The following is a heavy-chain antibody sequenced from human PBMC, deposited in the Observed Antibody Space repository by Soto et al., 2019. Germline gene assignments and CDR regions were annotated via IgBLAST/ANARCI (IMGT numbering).Heavy chain of an antibody. Sequence: QVQLQESGPGLVKPSQTLSLTCTVSGGSISSGGYYWSWIRQHPGKGLEWIGYIYYSGSTYYNPSLKSRVTISVDTSKNQFSLKLSSVTAADTAVYYCARSSRSSWYETSANQDAFDIWGQGTMVTVSS. J-gene: IGHJ3*02. V-gene: IGHV4-31*03. D-gene: IGHD6-13*01. CDR1: GGSISSGGYY. CDR2: IYYSGST. CDR3: ARSSRSSWYETSANQDAFDI.